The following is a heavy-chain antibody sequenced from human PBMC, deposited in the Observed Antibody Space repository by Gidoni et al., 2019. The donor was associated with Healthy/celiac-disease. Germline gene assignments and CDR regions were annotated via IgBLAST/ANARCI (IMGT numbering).Heavy chain of an antibody. V-gene: IGHV3-48*02. CDR3: ARGYSSSWYEVD. J-gene: IGHJ4*02. Sequence: EVQLVESGGGWVQPGGSLNLPFAASGFTFSSYSMNWVRQAPGKGLEWVSYISSSSSTIYYADSVKGRFTISRDNAKNSLYLQMNSLRDEDTAVYYCARGYSSSWYEVDWGQGTLVTVSS. D-gene: IGHD6-13*01. CDR2: ISSSSSTI. CDR1: GFTFSSYS.